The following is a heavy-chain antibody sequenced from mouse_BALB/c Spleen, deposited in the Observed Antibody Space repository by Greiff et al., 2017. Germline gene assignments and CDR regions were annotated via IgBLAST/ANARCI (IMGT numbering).Heavy chain of an antibody. V-gene: IGHV1-5*01. CDR1: GYTFTSYW. J-gene: IGHJ4*01. CDR3: TRSYDGYSYYYAMDY. CDR2: IYPGNSDT. Sequence: VQLKQSGTVLARPGASVKMSCKASGYTFTSYWMHWVKQRPGQGLEWIGAIYPGNSDTSYNQKFKGKAKLTAVTSTSTAYMELSSLTNEDSAVYYCTRSYDGYSYYYAMDYWGQGTSVTVSS. D-gene: IGHD2-3*01.